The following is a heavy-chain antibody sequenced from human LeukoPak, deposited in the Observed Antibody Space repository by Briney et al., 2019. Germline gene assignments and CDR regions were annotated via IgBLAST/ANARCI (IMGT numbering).Heavy chain of an antibody. J-gene: IGHJ4*02. CDR3: ARGLVGGYNFDY. D-gene: IGHD2-2*01. Sequence: KRSETLSLTCAAYGGSFRGYYWSWIRQPPGKGLEWIGEIHRRGKTNQNLSLKTRVTISIDTSKNQFSLKLTSVTAADTAVYYCARGLVGGYNFDYWGQGTL. CDR1: GGSFRGYY. CDR2: IHRRGKT. V-gene: IGHV4-34*01.